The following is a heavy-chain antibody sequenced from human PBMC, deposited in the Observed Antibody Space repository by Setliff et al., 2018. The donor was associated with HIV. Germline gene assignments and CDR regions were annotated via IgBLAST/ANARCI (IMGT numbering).Heavy chain of an antibody. Sequence: GGSLRLSCAVSGFTFSDAWMSWVRQAPGKGLEWLAHIKSKTDCETTNYAAPVKGRFTISRDDSKNTVYLQMNSLKPEDTAVYYCILLGMHGAFDIWGQGTMVTVSS. CDR1: GFTFSDAW. D-gene: IGHD7-27*01. CDR2: IKSKTDCETT. CDR3: ILLGMHGAFDI. V-gene: IGHV3-15*01. J-gene: IGHJ3*02.